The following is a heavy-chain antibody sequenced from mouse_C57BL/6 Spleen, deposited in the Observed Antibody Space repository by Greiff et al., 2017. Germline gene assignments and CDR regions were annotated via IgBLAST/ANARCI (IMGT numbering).Heavy chain of an antibody. V-gene: IGHV1-81*01. CDR3: ARETRGSSYPFAY. Sequence: QVQLQQSGAELARPGASVKLSCKASGYTFTSYGISWVKQRTGQGLEWIGEIYPRSGNTYYNEKFKGKATLTADKSSSTAYMELRSLTSEDSAVYVCARETRGSSYPFAYWGQGTLVTVSA. D-gene: IGHD1-1*01. CDR2: IYPRSGNT. CDR1: GYTFTSYG. J-gene: IGHJ3*01.